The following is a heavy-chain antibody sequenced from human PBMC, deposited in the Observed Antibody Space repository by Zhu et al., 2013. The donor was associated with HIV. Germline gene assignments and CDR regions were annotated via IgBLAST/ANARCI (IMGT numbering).Heavy chain of an antibody. CDR2: ISPNNGNT. CDR1: GDIFNNYA. V-gene: IGHV1-8*02. Sequence: QVQLVQSGAEVKKPGSSVKVSCKASGDIFNNYAISWVRQAPGQGLEWLGWISPNNGNTIYAQRFQGRVAMTRDTSISTVYMDLRSLTSDDTAVYYCARSGMFTGYWSEYWGQGTLVTVSS. CDR3: ARSGMFTGYWSEY. D-gene: IGHD3-22*01. J-gene: IGHJ4*02.